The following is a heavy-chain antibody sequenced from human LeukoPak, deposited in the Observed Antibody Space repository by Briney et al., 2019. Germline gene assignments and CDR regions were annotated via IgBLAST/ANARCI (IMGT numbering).Heavy chain of an antibody. J-gene: IGHJ6*03. CDR1: GYTFTGYY. D-gene: IGHD3-22*01. CDR2: INPNSAGT. V-gene: IGHV1-2*02. Sequence: GASVKVSCKASGYTFTGYYMHWVRQAPGQGLEWMGWINPNSAGTNYAQKFQGRVTMTRDTSIGTAYMELSRLRSDDTAVYYCARSSGYGGYYYYYMDVWGKGTTVTVSS. CDR3: ARSSGYGGYYYYYMDV.